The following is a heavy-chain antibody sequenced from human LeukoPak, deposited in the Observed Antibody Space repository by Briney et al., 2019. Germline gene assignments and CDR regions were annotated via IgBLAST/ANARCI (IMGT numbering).Heavy chain of an antibody. CDR1: GFTFSSYA. Sequence: GRSLRLSCAASGFTFSSYAMSWVRQAPGKGLEWVSAISGSGGSTYYADSVKGRFTISRDNSKNTLYLQMNSLRAEDTAVYYCAKLYGSGSYPDYWGQGTLVTVSS. D-gene: IGHD3-10*01. CDR2: ISGSGGST. CDR3: AKLYGSGSYPDY. V-gene: IGHV3-23*01. J-gene: IGHJ4*02.